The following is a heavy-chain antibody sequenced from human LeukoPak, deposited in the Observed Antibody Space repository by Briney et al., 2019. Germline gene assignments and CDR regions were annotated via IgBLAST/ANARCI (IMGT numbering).Heavy chain of an antibody. J-gene: IGHJ4*02. CDR3: ARPLDSSNNYFDY. CDR2: ISSSSNYM. D-gene: IGHD6-13*01. CDR1: GFTFSRNA. V-gene: IGHV3-21*01. Sequence: GGSLRLSCAASGFTFSRNAMNWVRQAPGKGLEWVSFISSSSNYMSYADSVKGRFTISRDNAKNSLYLQMNSLRAEDAAVYYCARPLDSSNNYFDYWGQGTLVTVSA.